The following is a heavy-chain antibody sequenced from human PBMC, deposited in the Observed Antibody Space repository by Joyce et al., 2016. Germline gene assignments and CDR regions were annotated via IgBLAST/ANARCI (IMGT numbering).Heavy chain of an antibody. CDR2: VNDRGRT. V-gene: IGHV4-34*01. D-gene: IGHD3-10*01. CDR1: GGSLSGYY. CDR3: ARARRGIILARGEMGEYLQH. J-gene: IGHJ1*01. Sequence: QVQLQEWGAGLLKPSEILSLTCAVYGGSLSGYYWSWIRQAPGMGLEWIGEVNDRGRTNYHPALKIRATTSMDTYKNQFSLRLTTVTAADTAVYFCARARRGIILARGEMGEYLQHWGRGTVVIVSS.